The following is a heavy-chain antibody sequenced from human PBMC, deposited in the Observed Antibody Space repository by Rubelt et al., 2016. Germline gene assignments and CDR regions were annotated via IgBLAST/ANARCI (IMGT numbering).Heavy chain of an antibody. CDR2: ISAYTGNT. D-gene: IGHD3-10*01. CDR1: GYTFTSYG. V-gene: IGHV1-18*01. Sequence: QVQLVQSGAEVKKPGASVKVSCKASGYTFTSYGISWVRQAPGQGLEWMGWISAYTGNTNYAQKLQGRVTVTRNTSISTAYMELSSLRSEDTAVYYCARVRFGDSWFDPWGQGTLVTVSS. CDR3: ARVRFGDSWFDP. J-gene: IGHJ5*02.